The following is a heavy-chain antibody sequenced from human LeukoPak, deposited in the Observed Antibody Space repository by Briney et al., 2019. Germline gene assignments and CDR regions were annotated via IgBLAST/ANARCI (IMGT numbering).Heavy chain of an antibody. CDR2: INPNSGGT. V-gene: IGHV1-2*02. D-gene: IGHD3-22*01. CDR1: GYTFTGYY. CDR3: ASEPYYYDSSGYYNDY. J-gene: IGHJ4*02. Sequence: ASVKVSCKASGYTFTGYYTHWVRQAPGQGLEWMGWINPNSGGTNYAQKFQGRVTMTRDTSISTAYMELSRLRSDDTAVYYCASEPYYYDSSGYYNDYWGQGTLVTVSS.